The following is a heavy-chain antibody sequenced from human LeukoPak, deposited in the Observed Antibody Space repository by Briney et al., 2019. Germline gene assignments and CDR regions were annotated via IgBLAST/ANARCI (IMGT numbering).Heavy chain of an antibody. J-gene: IGHJ4*02. D-gene: IGHD3-22*01. CDR1: GCSISSGGYS. Sequence: TPSETLSLTCAVSGCSISSGGYSWSWIRQPPGKGLEWMGYIYHSGSTYYNPSLKSRVTISVDRSKNQFSLKLSSVTAADTAVYYCARARDYYYDSSGYRTPYFDYWGQGTLVTVSS. CDR2: IYHSGST. CDR3: ARARDYYYDSSGYRTPYFDY. V-gene: IGHV4-30-2*01.